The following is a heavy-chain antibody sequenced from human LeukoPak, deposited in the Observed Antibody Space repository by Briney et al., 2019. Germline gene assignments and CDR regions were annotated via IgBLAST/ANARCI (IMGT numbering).Heavy chain of an antibody. D-gene: IGHD6-13*01. CDR1: GYTFTSYY. CDR2: INPSGGST. J-gene: IGHJ5*02. V-gene: IGHV1-46*01. CDR3: ARDRRSKQQLVIRERVWFDP. Sequence: ASVKVSCKASGYTFTSYYMHWVRQAPGQGLEWMGIINPSGGSTSYAQKFQGRVTMTRDMSTSTVYMELSSLRSEDTAVYYCARDRRSKQQLVIRERVWFDPWGQGTLVTVSS.